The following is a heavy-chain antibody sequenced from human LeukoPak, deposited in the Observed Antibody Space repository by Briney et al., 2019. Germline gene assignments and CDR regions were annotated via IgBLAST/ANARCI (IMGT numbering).Heavy chain of an antibody. D-gene: IGHD3-9*01. CDR2: IGGRDGGT. CDR3: AKWGDYDILTGYYDSDY. V-gene: IGHV3-23*01. Sequence: GASLRLSCAASGFIFSNYAMSWVRQAPGKGLEWVSAIGGRDGGTYYADSVKGRFTVSRDDPKNTLYLQMSTLRAEDTAVYYCAKWGDYDILTGYYDSDYWGQGTLVTVSS. CDR1: GFIFSNYA. J-gene: IGHJ4*02.